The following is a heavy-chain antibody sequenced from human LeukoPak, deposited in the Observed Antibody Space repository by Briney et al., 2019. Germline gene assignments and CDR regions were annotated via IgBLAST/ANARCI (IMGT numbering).Heavy chain of an antibody. Sequence: ASVKVSCKVSGYTLTELSTHWVRQAPGKGLEWMGGFDPEDGETIYAQKFQGRVTMTEDTSTDTAYMELSSLRSEDTAVYYCATDRKAHHYYYYGMDVWGQGTTVTVSS. V-gene: IGHV1-24*01. CDR3: ATDRKAHHYYYYGMDV. J-gene: IGHJ6*02. CDR1: GYTLTELS. CDR2: FDPEDGET.